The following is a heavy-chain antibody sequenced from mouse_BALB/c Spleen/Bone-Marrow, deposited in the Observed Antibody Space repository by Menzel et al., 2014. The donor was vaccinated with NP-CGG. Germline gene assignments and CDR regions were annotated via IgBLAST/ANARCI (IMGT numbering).Heavy chain of an antibody. CDR2: IDPSDSYT. D-gene: IGHD2-4*01. CDR3: TRGDYDWYFDV. Sequence: VQLQQSGAELVKPGASVKMSCKASGYTFTSYWMHWVEQRPGQGLEWIGVIDPSDSYTSYNQKFKGKATLTVDTSSSTAYMQPSSLTSEDSAVYYCTRGDYDWYFDVWGAGTTATVSS. CDR1: GYTFTSYW. V-gene: IGHV1S127*01. J-gene: IGHJ1*01.